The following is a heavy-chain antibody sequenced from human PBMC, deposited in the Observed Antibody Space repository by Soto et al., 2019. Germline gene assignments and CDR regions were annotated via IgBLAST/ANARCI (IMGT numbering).Heavy chain of an antibody. V-gene: IGHV1-8*01. CDR1: GYTFTSYD. CDR2: MNPNSGNT. J-gene: IGHJ5*02. Sequence: QVQLVQSGAEVKKPGASVKVSCKASGYTFTSYDINWVRQATGQGLEWLGWMNPNSGNTGYAQKFQGRVTMTRNTYRSTSDMKRSSLRSEGTAVYYCARGIREGIAAPNCFDPWSQGTLVTVSS. D-gene: IGHD6-13*01. CDR3: ARGIREGIAAPNCFDP.